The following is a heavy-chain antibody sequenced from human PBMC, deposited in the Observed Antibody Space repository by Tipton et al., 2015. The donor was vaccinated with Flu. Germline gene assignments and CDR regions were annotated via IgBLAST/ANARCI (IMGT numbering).Heavy chain of an antibody. CDR1: RGSISSGGAY. CDR3: ARDQGFGGGMTYDYYAMDV. D-gene: IGHD3-10*01. Sequence: TLSLTCTVSRGSISSGGAYWSWIRQHPGKGLEWIGCIYYSGSSYYNPSLKSRITMSVDTSKNQFSLKLNSVTAADTAVYYCARDQGFGGGMTYDYYAMDVWGQGP. CDR2: IYYSGSS. J-gene: IGHJ6*02. V-gene: IGHV4-31*03.